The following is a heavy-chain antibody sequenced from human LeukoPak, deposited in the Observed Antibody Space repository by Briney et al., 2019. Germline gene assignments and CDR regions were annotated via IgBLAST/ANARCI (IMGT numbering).Heavy chain of an antibody. D-gene: IGHD4-17*01. Sequence: SVKVSCKVSGGTFSSYAISWVRQAPGQGLEWMGGIIPIFGTANYAQKFQGRVTITADESTSTAYMELSSLRSEDTAVYYCARGGDYGDLNWFDPWGQGTLVTVSS. CDR3: ARGGDYGDLNWFDP. V-gene: IGHV1-69*01. CDR1: GGTFSSYA. J-gene: IGHJ5*02. CDR2: IIPIFGTA.